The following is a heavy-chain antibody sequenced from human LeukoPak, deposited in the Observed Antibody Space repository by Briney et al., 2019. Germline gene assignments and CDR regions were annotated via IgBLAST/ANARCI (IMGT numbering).Heavy chain of an antibody. CDR2: INPSGGST. CDR3: AMGYCSGGSCYFVAFDI. D-gene: IGHD2-15*01. CDR1: GYTFTSYY. J-gene: IGHJ3*02. V-gene: IGHV1-46*01. Sequence: APVKVSCKASGYTFTSYYMHWVRQAPGQGLEWMGIINPSGGSTSYAQKFQGRVTMTRDTSTSTVYMELSSLRSEDTAVYYCAMGYCSGGSCYFVAFDIWGQGTMVTVSS.